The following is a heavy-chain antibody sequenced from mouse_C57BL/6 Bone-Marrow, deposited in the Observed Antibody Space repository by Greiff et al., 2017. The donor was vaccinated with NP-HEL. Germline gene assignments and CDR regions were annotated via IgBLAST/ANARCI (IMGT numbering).Heavy chain of an antibody. V-gene: IGHV1-54*01. CDR3: AREGLYYGSREAWFAY. D-gene: IGHD1-1*01. CDR1: GYAFTNYL. Sequence: QVHVKQSGAELVRPGTSVKVSCKASGYAFTNYLIEWVKQRPGQGLEWIGVINPGSGGTNYNEKFKGKATLTADKSSSTAYMQLSSLTSEDSAVYFCAREGLYYGSREAWFAYWGQGTLVTVSA. CDR2: INPGSGGT. J-gene: IGHJ3*01.